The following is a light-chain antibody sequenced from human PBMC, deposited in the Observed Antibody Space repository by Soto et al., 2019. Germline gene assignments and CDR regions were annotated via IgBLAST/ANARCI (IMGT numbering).Light chain of an antibody. CDR3: AAWDDSLNAVV. Sequence: QSVLTQPPSVCGTPGQTVSISCSGSASNLGGNPVNWYQHLPGAAPKLLIYTNHQRPSGVPDRFSGSKSGTSASLAISGLRSEDEADFYCAAWDDSLNAVVFGGGTKLTVL. CDR2: TNH. CDR1: ASNLGGNP. V-gene: IGLV1-44*01. J-gene: IGLJ2*01.